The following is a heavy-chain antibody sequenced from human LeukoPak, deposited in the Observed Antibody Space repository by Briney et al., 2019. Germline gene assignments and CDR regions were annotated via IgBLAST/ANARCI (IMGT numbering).Heavy chain of an antibody. CDR1: GYTFTSYD. D-gene: IGHD5-24*01. V-gene: IGHV1-8*01. J-gene: IGHJ6*02. CDR2: MNPNSGNT. Sequence: GASVKVSCKASGYTFTSYDINWVRHATGQGLEWMGWMNPNSGNTGYAQKFQGRVTMTRNTSISTAYMELSSLRSEDTAVYYCARMAPKTYYYYGMDVWGQGTTVTVSS. CDR3: ARMAPKTYYYYGMDV.